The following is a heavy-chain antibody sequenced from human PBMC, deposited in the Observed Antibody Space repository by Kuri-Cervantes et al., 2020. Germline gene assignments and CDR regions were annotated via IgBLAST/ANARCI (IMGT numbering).Heavy chain of an antibody. V-gene: IGHV5-51*01. Sequence: GESLKISCKGSGYSFTSYWIGWVRQMPGKGLEWMGIIYPGDSDTRYSPSFQGQVTISVDKSISTAYLQWSSLKASDTALYYCARWGWTNCSSTICYVPYGMGVWGQGTTVTVSS. CDR2: IYPGDSDT. D-gene: IGHD2-2*01. CDR1: GYSFTSYW. J-gene: IGHJ6*02. CDR3: ARWGWTNCSSTICYVPYGMGV.